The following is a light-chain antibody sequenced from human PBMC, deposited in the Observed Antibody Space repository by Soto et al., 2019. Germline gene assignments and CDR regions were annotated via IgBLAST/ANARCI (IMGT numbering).Light chain of an antibody. J-gene: IGLJ1*01. V-gene: IGLV2-14*01. CDR1: SSDVGAYSY. Sequence: QSVLTQPASVSGSPGQSITISCTGTSSDVGAYSYVSWYQQHPGKAPKLMIYEVSNRPAGVSNRFSGSKSVNTASLTISALQAEDEADYYCSSYTTTSSYVFGTGTKGTVL. CDR2: EVS. CDR3: SSYTTTSSYV.